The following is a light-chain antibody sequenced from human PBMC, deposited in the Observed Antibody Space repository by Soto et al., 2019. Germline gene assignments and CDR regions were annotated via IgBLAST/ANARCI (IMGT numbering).Light chain of an antibody. CDR1: SGHNSYA. CDR2: LNSDGSH. V-gene: IGLV4-69*01. Sequence: QSVLTQPPSASASLGASVKLTCTRSSGHNSYAIAWHQQQPEKGPRYLMKLNSDGSHSKGDGIPDRFSGSSSGAERYLTISSLQSEDEDDYCCQTWSTDIRVFGGGTKLTVL. CDR3: QTWSTDIRV. J-gene: IGLJ3*02.